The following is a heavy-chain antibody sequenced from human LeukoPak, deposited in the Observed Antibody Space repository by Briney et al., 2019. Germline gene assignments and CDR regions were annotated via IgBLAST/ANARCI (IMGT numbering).Heavy chain of an antibody. CDR1: GFTFDDYG. J-gene: IGHJ3*02. Sequence: GGSLRLSCAASGFTFDDYGMSWVRQAPGKGLEWVSGINWNGGSTGYADSVKGRFTISRDNAKNSPYLQMNSLRAEDTALYYCAREGHLSDYDFWSGSILYAFDIWGQGTMVTVSS. CDR3: AREGHLSDYDFWSGSILYAFDI. CDR2: INWNGGST. D-gene: IGHD3-3*01. V-gene: IGHV3-20*04.